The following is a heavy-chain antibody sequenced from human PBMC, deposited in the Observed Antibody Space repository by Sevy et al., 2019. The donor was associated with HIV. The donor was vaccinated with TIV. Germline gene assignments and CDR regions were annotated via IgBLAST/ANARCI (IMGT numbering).Heavy chain of an antibody. CDR2: ISSSGSNK. CDR1: GFTFRNFG. CDR3: AKQPTSVPYYDLDV. Sequence: GESLKISCAASGFTFRNFGMSWVRQAPGKGLEWVSSISSSGSNKYYPDSMQGRFTISRDNSKKTLYLQINSLRVEDAAVYYCAKQPTSVPYYDLDVWGQGTTVTVSS. J-gene: IGHJ6*02. V-gene: IGHV3-23*01.